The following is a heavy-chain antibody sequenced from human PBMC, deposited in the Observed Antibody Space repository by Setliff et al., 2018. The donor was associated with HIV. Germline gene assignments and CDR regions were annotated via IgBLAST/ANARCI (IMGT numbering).Heavy chain of an antibody. J-gene: IGHJ6*02. V-gene: IGHV4-61*01. D-gene: IGHD3-10*01. CDR3: ARGWVRGPIISPGTYFSYGLDV. Sequence: PSETLSLTCSVSGGSVSSVNYYWSWIRQPPGKGLEWIGYIHYTGSTTYNPSLKSRVTISVDTSKNQFSLELSSVTAADTAVYYCARGWVRGPIISPGTYFSYGLDVWGQGTPVTVSS. CDR2: IHYTGST. CDR1: GGSVSSVNYY.